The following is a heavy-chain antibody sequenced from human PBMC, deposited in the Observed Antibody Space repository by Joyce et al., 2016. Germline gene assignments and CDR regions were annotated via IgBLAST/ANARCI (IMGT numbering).Heavy chain of an antibody. V-gene: IGHV3-43*01. J-gene: IGHJ4*02. D-gene: IGHD3-16*02. Sequence: EVQLVDSGGGVVQPCGSLSRSCAASGFRFDEYTMHWVRQAQGKGLERVSIISWDGCSTYYVDAVKCRFTIYRDNNKSSLYLQMNSLRTEDSALYYCAKEHIGLRLGELSFDNWGQGTLVTVSS. CDR2: ISWDGCST. CDR1: GFRFDEYT. CDR3: AKEHIGLRLGELSFDN.